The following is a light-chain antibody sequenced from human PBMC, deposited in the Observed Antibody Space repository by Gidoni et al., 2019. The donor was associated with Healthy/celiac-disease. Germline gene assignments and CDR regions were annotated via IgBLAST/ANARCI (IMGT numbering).Light chain of an antibody. CDR2: ESS. Sequence: QSALTQPASVSGSPGQSITISCTGTNSDVGSYNLVSWYQQHPGKAPKLIIYESSNRPSGVSNRFSGSKSVNTASLTISGLQAEDEADYYCCSYAGSSTLVFGGGTKLTVL. J-gene: IGLJ2*01. CDR3: CSYAGSSTLV. V-gene: IGLV2-23*01. CDR1: NSDVGSYNL.